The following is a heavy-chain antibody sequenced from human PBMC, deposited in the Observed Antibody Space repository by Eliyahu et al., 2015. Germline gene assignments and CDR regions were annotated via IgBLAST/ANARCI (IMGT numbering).Heavy chain of an antibody. J-gene: IGHJ4*02. D-gene: IGHD1-26*01. V-gene: IGHV3-30*18. Sequence: QVQLVESGGGVVQPGRSLMLSCXASGFTSSSFDLHWVRQAPGKGLEWVALISYDGTKTFYGDSVKGRFTITRDNSRNTLSLQMNSLRAEDTAVYYCVKDKGRTGWEPRLPDYWGRGTLVTVSS. CDR3: VKDKGRTGWEPRLPDY. CDR1: GFTSSSFD. CDR2: ISYDGTKT.